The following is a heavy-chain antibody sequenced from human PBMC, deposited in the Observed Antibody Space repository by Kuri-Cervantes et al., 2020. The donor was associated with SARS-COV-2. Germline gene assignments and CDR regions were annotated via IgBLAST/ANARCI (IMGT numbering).Heavy chain of an antibody. V-gene: IGHV1-2*04. CDR3: ARGEAARGLMVVFKWRGAGPLHF. J-gene: IGHJ4*02. CDR1: GYTFSGGYY. Sequence: GESLKISCKASGYTFSGGYYMYWVRQAPGQGLEWMGWLNPNTGGTNYAQKFQGWVTMTRDTSLTTAYMELTRLTSDDSAVYFCARGEAARGLMVVFKWRGAGPLHFWGQGTLVTVSS. CDR2: LNPNTGGT. D-gene: IGHD3-10*01.